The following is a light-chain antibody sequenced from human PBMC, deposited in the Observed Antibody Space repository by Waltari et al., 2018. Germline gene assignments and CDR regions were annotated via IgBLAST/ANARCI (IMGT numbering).Light chain of an antibody. CDR2: VHSDGSH. CDR1: SWHRSHV. Sequence: QLVLTQSPSAYASPGAPVTLTSTLRSWHRSHVIAWLQQQPEKGPRYLTKVHSDGSHSKGDKIPDLFSGSSSGTEHYLTISSLQSEDEADYYCQTGGHGTWVFGGGTKLTVL. J-gene: IGLJ3*02. CDR3: QTGGHGTWV. V-gene: IGLV4-69*01.